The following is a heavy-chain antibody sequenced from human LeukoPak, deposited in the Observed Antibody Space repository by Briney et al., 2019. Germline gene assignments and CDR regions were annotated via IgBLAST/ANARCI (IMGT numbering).Heavy chain of an antibody. CDR3: AREPIAVAGPADY. D-gene: IGHD6-19*01. CDR2: INPNSGGT. J-gene: IGHJ4*02. V-gene: IGHV1-2*02. Sequence: GASVKVSCKASGCTFTGYYMRWVRQAPGQGLEWMGWINPNSGGTNYAQKFQGRVTMTRDTSISTAYMELSRLRSDDTAVYYCAREPIAVAGPADYWGQGTLVTVSS. CDR1: GCTFTGYY.